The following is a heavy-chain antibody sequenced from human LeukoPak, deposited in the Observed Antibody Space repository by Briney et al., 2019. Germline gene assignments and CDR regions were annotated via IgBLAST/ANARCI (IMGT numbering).Heavy chain of an antibody. CDR2: IKQDGSDK. J-gene: IGHJ4*02. CDR3: ARDRRILDY. V-gene: IGHV3-7*01. D-gene: IGHD2-15*01. CDR1: GFTFSTSW. Sequence: GGSLRLSCAASGFTFSTSWMTWVRQAPGKGLEWVANIKQDGSDKYYVDSVKGRFTISRDNAKNSLYLQMDSLRAEDTAVYYCARDRRILDYWGQGTLVTVSS.